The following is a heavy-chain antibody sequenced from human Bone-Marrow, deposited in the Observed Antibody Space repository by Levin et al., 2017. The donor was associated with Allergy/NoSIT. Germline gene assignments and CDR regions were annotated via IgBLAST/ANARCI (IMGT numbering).Heavy chain of an antibody. CDR3: CSSSPSW. J-gene: IGHJ4*02. CDR2: ISYDGSNK. V-gene: IGHV3-30-3*01. Sequence: GGSLRLSCAASGFTFSSYAMHWVRQAPGKGLEWVAVISYDGSNKYYADSVKGRFTISRDNSKNTLYLQMNSLRAEDTAVYYCCSSSPSWGGQGTLVTVSS. D-gene: IGHD6-6*01. CDR1: GFTFSSYA.